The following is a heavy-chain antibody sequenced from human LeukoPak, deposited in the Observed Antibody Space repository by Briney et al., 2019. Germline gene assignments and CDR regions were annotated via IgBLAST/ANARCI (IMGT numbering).Heavy chain of an antibody. V-gene: IGHV4-61*01. D-gene: IGHD5-18*01. CDR1: GGSVSSGSYY. CDR3: ARGGYTYGL. J-gene: IGHJ4*02. Sequence: KPSETLSLTCTVSGGSVSSGSYYWSWIRQPPGKGLEWIGHIYYSGSTNYNPSLKSRVTISVDTSKNQFSLKLSSVTAADTAVYYCARGGYTYGLWGQGTLVTVSS. CDR2: IYYSGST.